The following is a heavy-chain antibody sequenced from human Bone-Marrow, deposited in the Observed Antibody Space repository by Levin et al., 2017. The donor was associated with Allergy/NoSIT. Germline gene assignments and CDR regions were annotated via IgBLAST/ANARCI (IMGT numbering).Heavy chain of an antibody. CDR3: AREGYYYGSENYYVNWFDP. D-gene: IGHD3-10*01. J-gene: IGHJ5*02. Sequence: GESLKISYAASGFTFSSYSMTWVRQAPGKGLEWVASISSSGSYIYYADSVKGRFSISRDNAKDSLYLQMDSLGAEDTAVYYCAREGYYYGSENYYVNWFDPWGQGTLVTVSS. V-gene: IGHV3-21*01. CDR2: ISSSGSYI. CDR1: GFTFSSYS.